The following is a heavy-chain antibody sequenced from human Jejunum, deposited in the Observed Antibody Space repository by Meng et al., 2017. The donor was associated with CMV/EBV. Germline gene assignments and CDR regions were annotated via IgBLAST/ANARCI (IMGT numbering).Heavy chain of an antibody. Sequence: GGSVSSGSYHWSWIRQPPGKGLEWIGYIYYSGSTDYNPSLKSRVTISVDTSKNQFSLNLSSVTAADTAVYYCARGFGSGRNNWFDPWGQGTLVTVSS. J-gene: IGHJ5*02. CDR1: GGSVSSGSYH. CDR2: IYYSGST. CDR3: ARGFGSGRNNWFDP. V-gene: IGHV4-61*01. D-gene: IGHD3-10*01.